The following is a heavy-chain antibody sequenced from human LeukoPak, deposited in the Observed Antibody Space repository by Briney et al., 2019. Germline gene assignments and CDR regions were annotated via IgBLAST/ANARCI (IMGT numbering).Heavy chain of an antibody. Sequence: GGPLRLSCAASGFTFSNFWMHWVRQAPGKGLVWVSHINTDGTGTTYGDSAKGRFSVSRDNAKNTLFLQMNSLRVEDTAVYYCARGTAETAWIDYWGQGTPVTVSA. CDR1: GFTFSNFW. CDR3: ARGTAETAWIDY. D-gene: IGHD5-18*01. CDR2: INTDGTGT. J-gene: IGHJ4*02. V-gene: IGHV3-74*01.